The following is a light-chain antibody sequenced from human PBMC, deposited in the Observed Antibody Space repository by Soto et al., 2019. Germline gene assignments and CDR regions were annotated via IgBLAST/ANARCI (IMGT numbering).Light chain of an antibody. CDR1: QGISNS. J-gene: IGKJ2*01. V-gene: IGKV1-27*01. Sequence: DIQMAQSPSSLSASVGDRVTITCRASQGISNSLAWYQQRPGRVPELLISAASTLQSGVASRFSGSGSGTDFTLTISSLQPEDVATYYCQKYDRAPYTFGQGTKLEI. CDR2: AAS. CDR3: QKYDRAPYT.